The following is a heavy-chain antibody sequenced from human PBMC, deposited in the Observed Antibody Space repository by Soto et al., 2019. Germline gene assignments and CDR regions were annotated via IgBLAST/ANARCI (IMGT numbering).Heavy chain of an antibody. CDR3: AKAAWCNGQSCYWYFDL. D-gene: IGHD2-8*01. J-gene: IGHJ2*01. CDR2: ISSDGSSK. CDR1: AFNFSTYD. Sequence: QGQLVVSGGGVVQPGRSLRLSCAASAFNFSTYDMHWVRQAPGKGLEWLAFISSDGSSKYYTDSLKGRLTVSRDNSKNTLFLQLASLIADDTSTYYCAKAAWCNGQSCYWYFDLWGRGTPVTVSS. V-gene: IGHV3-30*18.